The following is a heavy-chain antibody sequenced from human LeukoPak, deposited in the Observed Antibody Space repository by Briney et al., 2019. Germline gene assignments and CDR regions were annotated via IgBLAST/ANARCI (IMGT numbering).Heavy chain of an antibody. V-gene: IGHV1-2*02. D-gene: IGHD1-14*01. CDR3: ARDLVGGTWASGY. CDR1: GYTFTGYY. CDR2: INPNNGGT. Sequence: ASVKVSCKASGYTFTGYYMHWVRQAPGQGLEWMGWINPNNGGTNHAQTFQDRVTMTRDTSISTAYMELSRLRSDDTAVYYCARDLVGGTWASGYWGQGTLVTVSS. J-gene: IGHJ4*02.